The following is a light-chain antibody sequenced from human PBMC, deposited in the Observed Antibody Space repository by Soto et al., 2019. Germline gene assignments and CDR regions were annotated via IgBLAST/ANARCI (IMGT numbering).Light chain of an antibody. CDR3: SSYAGSNNFVV. V-gene: IGLV2-8*01. CDR1: SSDDGGYNY. J-gene: IGLJ2*01. CDR2: EVS. Sequence: QSALTQPPSASGSPGQSVTISCTGTSSDDGGYNYVSWYQRHPGKAPQLMIYEVSKRPSGVPDRFSGSKSGNTASLTVSGLQAEDEADYYCSSYAGSNNFVVFGGGTKLTVL.